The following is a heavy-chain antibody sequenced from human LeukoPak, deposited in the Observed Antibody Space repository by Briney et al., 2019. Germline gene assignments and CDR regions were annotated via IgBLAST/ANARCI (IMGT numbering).Heavy chain of an antibody. CDR3: AKDYGDYVLYYYNYYGMDV. D-gene: IGHD4-17*01. Sequence: GSLRLSCAASGFTFSSSAMHWVRQGPGKGLEWVAVIPYDGSSKYYADSVKGRFSISRDNSKNTLYLQMDSLRPEDTAVYYCAKDYGDYVLYYYNYYGMDVWGQGTTVIVSS. J-gene: IGHJ6*02. CDR1: GFTFSSSA. CDR2: IPYDGSSK. V-gene: IGHV3-30*18.